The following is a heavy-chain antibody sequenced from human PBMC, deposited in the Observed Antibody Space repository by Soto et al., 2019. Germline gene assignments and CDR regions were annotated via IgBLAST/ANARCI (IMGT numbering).Heavy chain of an antibody. CDR1: GFSLITNGEG. V-gene: IGHV2-5*02. CDR3: ARFQRPGPGFDI. J-gene: IGHJ3*02. CDR2: FHWDDNK. Sequence: QITLRESAPTLVRPTQTLTLTCTLSGFSLITNGEGVGWIRQPPGKALEWLAVFHWDDNKFLSPSLRSRLAITKDTSTNVVVLTMTNVDPMDTATYFCARFQRPGPGFDIWGRGTMATVSS.